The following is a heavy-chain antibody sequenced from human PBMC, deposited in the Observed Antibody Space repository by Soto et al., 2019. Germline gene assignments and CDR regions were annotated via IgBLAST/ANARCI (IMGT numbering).Heavy chain of an antibody. V-gene: IGHV3-21*01. Sequence: EVQLVESGGGLVKPGGSLRLSCAASGFTFSSYSMNWVRQAPGKGLEWVSSISSSSSYIYYADSVKGRFTISRDNAKNSLYLQMNSLRAADTAVYYCARGGEQLIDYWGQGTLVTVSS. CDR2: ISSSSSYI. J-gene: IGHJ4*02. CDR1: GFTFSSYS. CDR3: ARGGEQLIDY. D-gene: IGHD6-6*01.